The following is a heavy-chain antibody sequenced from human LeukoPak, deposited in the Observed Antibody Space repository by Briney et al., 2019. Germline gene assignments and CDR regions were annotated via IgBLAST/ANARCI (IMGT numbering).Heavy chain of an antibody. J-gene: IGHJ6*03. V-gene: IGHV3-20*04. Sequence: GGSLRLSCAASGLTLDDYGVSWVRQAPGRGLEWVSGFNWKGGSTGYADSVKCRFTISRDNAKNSLYLQMNSLRAEDTALYYCARVSRTLNYYYYYYMDVWGKGTTVTVSS. CDR2: FNWKGGST. CDR1: GLTLDDYG. CDR3: ARVSRTLNYYYYYYMDV. D-gene: IGHD2-2*01.